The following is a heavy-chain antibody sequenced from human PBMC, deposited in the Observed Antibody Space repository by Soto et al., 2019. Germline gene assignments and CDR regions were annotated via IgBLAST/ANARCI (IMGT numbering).Heavy chain of an antibody. CDR3: ARELERHNYYYGMDV. Sequence: QVPLVQSGAEVKKPGSSVKVSCKASGGTFTSYAVVWVRQAPGQGLEWMGGIVPILGTSKYAQRFQGRVSLTADGSWSTVYMALRSLRYDVTAIYYCARELERHNYYYGMDVWGQGTTVTVSS. D-gene: IGHD1-1*01. CDR1: GGTFTSYA. CDR2: IVPILGTS. V-gene: IGHV1-69*01. J-gene: IGHJ6*02.